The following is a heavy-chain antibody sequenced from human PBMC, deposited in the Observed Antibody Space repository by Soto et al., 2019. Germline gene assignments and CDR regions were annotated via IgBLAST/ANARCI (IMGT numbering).Heavy chain of an antibody. V-gene: IGHV3-74*01. CDR3: ARGPFGWYGFGY. D-gene: IGHD6-19*01. J-gene: IGHJ4*02. CDR2: LNKDGTIA. Sequence: EVQLVESGGGLVQPGGSLRLSCAGSGFTFSSDWMHWVRQDPGKGLVWVSRLNKDGTIANYADAVKGRFTISRDNAKNTLFLQMNSLTAEDTGLYYCARGPFGWYGFGYWGQGTVVTVSS. CDR1: GFTFSSDW.